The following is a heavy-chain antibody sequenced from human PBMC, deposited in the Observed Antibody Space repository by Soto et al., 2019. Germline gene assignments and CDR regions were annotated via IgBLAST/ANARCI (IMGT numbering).Heavy chain of an antibody. CDR3: ARGLSTGSHYSGGWYYFDS. CDR2: INHSGSA. J-gene: IGHJ4*02. CDR1: GESFSGYI. V-gene: IGHV4-34*01. Sequence: QVQLQQSGAGLLKPSETLSLTCAVYGESFSGYIWTWIRQTPGKGLQWIGQINHSGSASYNPSLKSRVTTAVHTSNSQFSLELSSVPAADTAVYYCARGLSTGSHYSGGWYYFDSWGQGTQVTVSS. D-gene: IGHD6-19*01.